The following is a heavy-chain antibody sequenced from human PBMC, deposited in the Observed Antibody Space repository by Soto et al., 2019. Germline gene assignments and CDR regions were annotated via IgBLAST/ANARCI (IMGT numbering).Heavy chain of an antibody. J-gene: IGHJ6*02. V-gene: IGHV3-23*01. CDR1: GFTFSSYA. D-gene: IGHD2-2*01. CDR3: AKSGQSSWANMDV. CDR2: ISGSGDKT. Sequence: EVQLLESGGGLVQPGGSLRLSCAASGFTFSSYAINWVRQAPGKGLEWVSTISGSGDKTYYADSVKGRFTISRDNSKNTVSLQMNSLRAEDTAVYYCAKSGQSSWANMDVWGQGTTVTVSS.